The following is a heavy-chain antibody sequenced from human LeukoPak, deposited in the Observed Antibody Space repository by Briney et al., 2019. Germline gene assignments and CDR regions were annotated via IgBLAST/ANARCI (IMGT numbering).Heavy chain of an antibody. V-gene: IGHV3-48*03. Sequence: GGSLRLSCAASGFPFSSYEMNWVRQAPGKGLEWVSYISSSGMTKYYAVSVKGRFTMSRDNAKNSLYPQLNSLRAEDTAVYYCARDGRSRGLSHVNFDYWGQGILVTVSS. D-gene: IGHD3-16*02. CDR1: GFPFSSYE. CDR3: ARDGRSRGLSHVNFDY. J-gene: IGHJ4*02. CDR2: ISSSGMTK.